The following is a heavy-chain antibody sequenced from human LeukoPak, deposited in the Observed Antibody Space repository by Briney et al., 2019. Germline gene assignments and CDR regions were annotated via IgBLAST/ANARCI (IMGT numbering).Heavy chain of an antibody. J-gene: IGHJ4*02. D-gene: IGHD5-18*01. CDR3: AREGEGYSYVPLFDY. CDR1: GGSISSYY. V-gene: IGHV3-21*01. Sequence: ETLSLTCTVSGGSISSYYWSWIRQPPGKGLEWVSSISSSSSYIYYADSVKGRFTISRDNAKNSLYLQMNSLRAEDTAVYYCAREGEGYSYVPLFDYWGQGTLVTVSS. CDR2: ISSSSSYI.